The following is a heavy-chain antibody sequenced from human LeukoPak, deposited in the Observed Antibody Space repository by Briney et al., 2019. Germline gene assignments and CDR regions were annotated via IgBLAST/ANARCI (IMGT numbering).Heavy chain of an antibody. CDR2: IWHDGSGK. D-gene: IGHD6-19*01. Sequence: GGSLRPSCAASGFTFKTYGMHWVRQAPGKGLEWVAFIWHDGSGKYYGDSVKGRFTISRDNFKNTVNLQMNSLRVEDTAVYYWARDLATRLSISLAVAYGLYVWGQGTTVTVSS. CDR1: GFTFKTYG. V-gene: IGHV3-33*01. CDR3: ARDLATRLSISLAVAYGLYV. J-gene: IGHJ6*02.